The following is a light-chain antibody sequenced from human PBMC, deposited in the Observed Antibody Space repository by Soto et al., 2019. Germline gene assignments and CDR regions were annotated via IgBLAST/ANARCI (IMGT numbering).Light chain of an antibody. Sequence: DIVMTQSPDSLAVSLGERATMNCKSSQSILYSSNNKNYLAWYQQKPGQPPKLLIYWASTRESGVPDRFSGSGSGTDFTLTISSLQAEDVAAYYCQQYYSTPPTFGGGTKVEIK. CDR1: QSILYSSNNKNY. CDR2: WAS. CDR3: QQYYSTPPT. V-gene: IGKV4-1*01. J-gene: IGKJ4*01.